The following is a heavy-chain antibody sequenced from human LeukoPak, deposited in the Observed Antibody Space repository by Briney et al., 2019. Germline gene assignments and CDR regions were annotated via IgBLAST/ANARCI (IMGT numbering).Heavy chain of an antibody. CDR2: ITAYNGNR. CDR3: ARDNDKVVDH. D-gene: IGHD1-1*01. J-gene: IGHJ4*01. Sequence: GSSVKVSCKASGGTFSSYAISWVRQAPGQGLEWVGWITAYNGNRLYAQRFQGRITLTTDTSTSTSYMELRSLEYDDTAIYYCARDNDKVVDHWGQGTLVTVSS. V-gene: IGHV1-18*01. CDR1: GGTFSSYA.